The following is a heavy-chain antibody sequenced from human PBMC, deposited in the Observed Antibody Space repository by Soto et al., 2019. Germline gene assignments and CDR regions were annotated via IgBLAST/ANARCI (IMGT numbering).Heavy chain of an antibody. Sequence: ASVKVSCKASGYTFTSYYMHWVRQAPGQGLEWMGIINPSGGSTSYAQKFQGRVTMTRDTSTSTVYMELSSLRSEDTAVYYCARSELSDYYYYYGMDVWGQGTTATVSS. D-gene: IGHD1-26*01. J-gene: IGHJ6*02. CDR3: ARSELSDYYYYYGMDV. CDR1: GYTFTSYY. V-gene: IGHV1-46*01. CDR2: INPSGGST.